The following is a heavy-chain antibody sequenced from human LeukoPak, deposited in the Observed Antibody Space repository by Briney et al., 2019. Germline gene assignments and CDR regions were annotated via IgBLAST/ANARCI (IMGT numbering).Heavy chain of an antibody. CDR3: ARRNDWHDA. J-gene: IGHJ5*02. Sequence: VKPSATLSLTCTVSGDSINSYYWSWIRQPPGKGLEWIGYIYSSGSANYNPSLKSRVTMSVDTSKNQFSLKLSSVTAADTAVYYCARRNDWHDAWGQGTLVTVSS. CDR1: GDSINSYY. V-gene: IGHV4-59*08. CDR2: IYSSGSA.